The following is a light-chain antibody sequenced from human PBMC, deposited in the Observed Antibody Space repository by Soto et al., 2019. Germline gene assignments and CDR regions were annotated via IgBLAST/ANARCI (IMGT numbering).Light chain of an antibody. CDR3: QRYVSYSSIA. V-gene: IGKV1-5*03. CDR1: QSINAW. J-gene: IGKJ5*01. CDR2: QAS. Sequence: DIQMTQSPSTLSASVGDRVTIACRASQSINAWLAWYQQKPGKAPNLLIYQASTLQIGVPSRFSGSGSGTEFTLTINSLKPYYFATDCCQRYVSYSSIAFGQGTRLEIK.